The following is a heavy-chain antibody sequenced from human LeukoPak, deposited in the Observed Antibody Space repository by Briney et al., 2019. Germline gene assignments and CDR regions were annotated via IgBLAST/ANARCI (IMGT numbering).Heavy chain of an antibody. CDR3: AKVRSDYYDILTGNYNPLFDY. Sequence: AVSLRLSGAASGFTGSSNAMIWVRHGPGNELKGVLAIRGSGGGTYYADSGRGRFTMSRDNSKDTLYLQMNSLRAEDTAVYYCAKVRSDYYDILTGNYNPLFDYWGQGTLVTVSS. CDR1: GFTGSSNA. V-gene: IGHV3-23*01. D-gene: IGHD3-9*01. CDR2: IRGSGGGT. J-gene: IGHJ4*02.